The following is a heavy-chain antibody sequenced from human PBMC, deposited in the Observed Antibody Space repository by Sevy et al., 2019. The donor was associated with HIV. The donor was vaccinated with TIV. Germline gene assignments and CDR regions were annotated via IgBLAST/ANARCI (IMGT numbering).Heavy chain of an antibody. CDR2: ISYDGSNK. CDR1: GFTFSSYG. V-gene: IGHV3-30*18. Sequence: GGSLRLSCAASGFTFSSYGMHWVRQAPGKGLEWVAVISYDGSNKYYADSVKGRFTISRDNSKKTLYLQINSLRAEDTAVYYCAKTTQYSYGLTIDYWGQGTLVTVSS. J-gene: IGHJ4*02. D-gene: IGHD5-18*01. CDR3: AKTTQYSYGLTIDY.